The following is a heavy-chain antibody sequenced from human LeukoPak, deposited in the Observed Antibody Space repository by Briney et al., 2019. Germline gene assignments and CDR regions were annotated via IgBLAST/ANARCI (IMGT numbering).Heavy chain of an antibody. CDR1: GFTFSTYW. CDR2: IKFDGSLA. V-gene: IGHV3-74*01. CDR3: VTGHYDSRMYFDL. J-gene: IGHJ2*01. D-gene: IGHD3-16*01. Sequence: GGSLRLSCTASGFTFSTYWIHWVRHAPGKGLVWVSQIKFDGSLASYADSVKGRFTISRDNAKNTLYLQMNSLGTEDTAVYYCVTGHYDSRMYFDLWGRGTLVTVSS.